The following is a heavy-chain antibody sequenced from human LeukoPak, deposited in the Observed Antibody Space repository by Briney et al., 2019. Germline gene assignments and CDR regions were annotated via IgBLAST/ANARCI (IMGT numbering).Heavy chain of an antibody. D-gene: IGHD7-27*01. V-gene: IGHV4-34*01. CDR1: GGSFSGYY. Sequence: SETLSLACAVYGGSFSGYYWRWIRQPPGKGLEWIGEINHSGSPNYNPSLKSRVTISVDTSNNQFSLKLSSVTAAATAVYYCARQRLGTDYWGQGSLVTASS. J-gene: IGHJ4*02. CDR3: ARQRLGTDY. CDR2: INHSGSP.